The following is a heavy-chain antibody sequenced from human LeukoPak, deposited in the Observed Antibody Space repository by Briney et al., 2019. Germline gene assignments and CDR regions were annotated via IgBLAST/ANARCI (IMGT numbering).Heavy chain of an antibody. CDR3: ASIYYGSGSGL. J-gene: IGHJ4*02. Sequence: GGSLRLSCAASGFRFSNYWMSWVRQAPGKSLEWVANINQDGTEKYYVDSVKGRFTISRDNAKNSLYLQMNSLRAEDTAVYYCASIYYGSGSGLWGQGTLVTVSS. CDR1: GFRFSNYW. CDR2: INQDGTEK. V-gene: IGHV3-7*01. D-gene: IGHD3-10*01.